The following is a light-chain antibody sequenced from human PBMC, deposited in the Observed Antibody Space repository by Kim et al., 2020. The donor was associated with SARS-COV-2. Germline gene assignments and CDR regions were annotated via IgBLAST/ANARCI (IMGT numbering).Light chain of an antibody. V-gene: IGKV3-20*01. J-gene: IGKJ4*01. CDR1: QSVSSSF. CDR3: QQCVGSPPRLT. CDR2: GAS. Sequence: DIVLTQSPGTLSLSPGDRATLSCRASQSVSSSFLAWYQQRPGQSPRLLIYGASTRATGIPDRFSGSGSGTDFTLTISRLEPEDFAVYYCQQCVGSPPRLTFGGGTKVDIK.